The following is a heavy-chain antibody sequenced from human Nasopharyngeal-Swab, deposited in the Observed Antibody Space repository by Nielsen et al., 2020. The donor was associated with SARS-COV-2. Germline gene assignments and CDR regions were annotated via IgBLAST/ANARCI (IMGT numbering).Heavy chain of an antibody. CDR3: TRDTGGPFDY. J-gene: IGHJ4*01. D-gene: IGHD3-16*01. V-gene: IGHV3-69-1*01. CDR2: ISSSSYI. Sequence: VRQAPGKGLEWVSSISSSSYIYYADSVKGRFTISRDNAKNSLYLQMNSLRAEDTAVYYCTRDTGGPFDYWGQGTLVTVSS.